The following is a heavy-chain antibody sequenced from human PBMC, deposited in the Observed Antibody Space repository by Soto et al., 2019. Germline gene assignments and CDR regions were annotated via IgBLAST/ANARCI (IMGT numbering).Heavy chain of an antibody. V-gene: IGHV4-30-4*01. J-gene: IGHJ4*02. CDR1: GGSISSGNYY. CDR3: ATMGTPAKRLYYFDF. CDR2: ISYSGST. Sequence: QVQLQESGPGLVKPSQTLSLTCTVSGGSISSGNYYWSWIRQPPGKGLGGIGFISYSGSTYYNMSLKSRITISVDTSKNQCSLNLSFVTAADTAVYYCATMGTPAKRLYYFDFWGQGTLVTVSS. D-gene: IGHD1-1*01.